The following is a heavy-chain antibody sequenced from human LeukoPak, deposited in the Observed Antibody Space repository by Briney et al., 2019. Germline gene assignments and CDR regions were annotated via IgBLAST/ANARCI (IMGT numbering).Heavy chain of an antibody. CDR3: AREFRCTYKIYFDY. V-gene: IGHV4-31*03. Sequence: KPSETLSLTCTVSGGSVSSGGYYWSWIRQHPGKGLEWIGYIYYSGSTYYNPSLKSRVTISVDTSKNQFSLKLSSVTAADTAVYSCAREFRCTYKIYFDYWGEGTLVSVSS. D-gene: IGHD1-1*01. CDR1: GGSVSSGGYY. J-gene: IGHJ4*02. CDR2: IYYSGST.